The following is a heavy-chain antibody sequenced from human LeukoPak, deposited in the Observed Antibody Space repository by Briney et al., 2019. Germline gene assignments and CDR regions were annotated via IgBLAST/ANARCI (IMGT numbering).Heavy chain of an antibody. CDR3: ARLTLTYYYDSSGYSFDY. V-gene: IGHV1-18*01. Sequence: ASVKVSCKASGYTFTSNGISWVRQAPGQGLEWMGWISAYNGNTNYAQKLQGRVTMTTDTSTSTAYMELRSLRSDDTAVYYCARLTLTYYYDSSGYSFDYWGQGTLVTVSS. CDR2: ISAYNGNT. CDR1: GYTFTSNG. D-gene: IGHD3-22*01. J-gene: IGHJ4*02.